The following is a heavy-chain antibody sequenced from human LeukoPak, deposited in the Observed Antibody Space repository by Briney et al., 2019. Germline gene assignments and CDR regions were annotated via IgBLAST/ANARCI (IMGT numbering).Heavy chain of an antibody. D-gene: IGHD3-22*01. CDR2: IYYSGST. V-gene: IGHV4-59*12. CDR3: ARGSFYYDSRGDFDP. Sequence: SETLSLTCTVSGGSISNYYWSWIRQPPGKGLEWIGYIYYSGSTNYNPSLKSRVTISVDTSKNQFSLKLSSVTAADTAVYYCARGSFYYDSRGDFDPWGQGTLVTVSS. J-gene: IGHJ5*02. CDR1: GGSISNYY.